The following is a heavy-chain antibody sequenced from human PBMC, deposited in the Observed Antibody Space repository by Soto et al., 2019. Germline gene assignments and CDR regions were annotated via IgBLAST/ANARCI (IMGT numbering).Heavy chain of an antibody. V-gene: IGHV3-30*18. CDR3: AKERITMVRGVIGYYGMDV. CDR1: GFTFSSYG. Sequence: GSLRLSCAASGFTFSSYGMHWVRQAPGKGLEWVAVISYDGSNKYYADSVKGRFTISRDNSKNTLYLQMNSLRAEDTAVYYCAKERITMVRGVIGYYGMDVWGQGTTVTV. CDR2: ISYDGSNK. J-gene: IGHJ6*02. D-gene: IGHD3-10*01.